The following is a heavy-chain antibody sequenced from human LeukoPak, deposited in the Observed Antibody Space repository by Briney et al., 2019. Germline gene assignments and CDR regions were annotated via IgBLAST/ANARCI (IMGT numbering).Heavy chain of an antibody. J-gene: IGHJ5*02. CDR1: GFTFSSYG. Sequence: LRLSCAASGFTFSSYGMHWVRQPPGKGLEWIGEINHSGSTNYNPSLKSRVSISVDTSKNQVSLKLTSVTAADTAVYYCARGGWWDNWNRLDPWGQGTLVTVSS. V-gene: IGHV4-34*01. CDR2: INHSGST. D-gene: IGHD1-1*01. CDR3: ARGGWWDNWNRLDP.